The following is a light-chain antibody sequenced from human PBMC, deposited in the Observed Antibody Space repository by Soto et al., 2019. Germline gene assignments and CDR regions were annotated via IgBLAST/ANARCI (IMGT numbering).Light chain of an antibody. Sequence: EMVLTQSPGTLSLSSGERATLSCRASQSVRSNYLAWYQQKPGQAPRLLIYGASSRATGIPDRFGGSGSGTDFTLTISRLEPEAFAVYYCQQYASSPLTFGGGTKVEIK. J-gene: IGKJ4*01. V-gene: IGKV3-20*01. CDR1: QSVRSNY. CDR3: QQYASSPLT. CDR2: GAS.